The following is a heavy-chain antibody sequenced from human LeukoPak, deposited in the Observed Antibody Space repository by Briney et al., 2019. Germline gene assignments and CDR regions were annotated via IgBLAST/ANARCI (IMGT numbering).Heavy chain of an antibody. CDR3: AKADHRYSSSWYFDY. CDR1: GFTSSSYA. V-gene: IGHV3-23*01. Sequence: GGSLRLSCAASGFTSSSYAMSWVRQAPGKGLEWVSAISGSGGSTYYADSVKGRFTISRDNSKNTLYLQMNSLRAEDTAVYYCAKADHRYSSSWYFDYWGQGTLVTVSS. CDR2: ISGSGGST. J-gene: IGHJ4*02. D-gene: IGHD6-13*01.